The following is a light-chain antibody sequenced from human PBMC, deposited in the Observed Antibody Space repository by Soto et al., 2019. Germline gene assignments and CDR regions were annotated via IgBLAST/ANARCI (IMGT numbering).Light chain of an antibody. Sequence: DVQMTQSPSSLSASVGDRVTIACRASQTVSKFVNWYQQKPGKVPDLLIYSASTLYSGVPSRFRGSGSETEFTLTISGLQPDDFATYYCQQFIDGWTFGQGTKVDIK. V-gene: IGKV1-39*01. CDR1: QTVSKF. CDR2: SAS. CDR3: QQFIDGWT. J-gene: IGKJ1*01.